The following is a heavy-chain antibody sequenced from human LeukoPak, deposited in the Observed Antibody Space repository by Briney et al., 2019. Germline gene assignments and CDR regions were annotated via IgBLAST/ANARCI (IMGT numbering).Heavy chain of an antibody. CDR3: ARAGQWLVPGAGYYYYGMDV. D-gene: IGHD6-19*01. Sequence: SETLSLTCTVSGGPISSYYWSWIRQPPGKGLEWIGYIYYSGSTNYNPSLKSRVTISVDTSKNQFSLKLSSVTAADTAVYYCARAGQWLVPGAGYYYYGMDVRGQGTTVTVSS. CDR1: GGPISSYY. V-gene: IGHV4-59*01. J-gene: IGHJ6*02. CDR2: IYYSGST.